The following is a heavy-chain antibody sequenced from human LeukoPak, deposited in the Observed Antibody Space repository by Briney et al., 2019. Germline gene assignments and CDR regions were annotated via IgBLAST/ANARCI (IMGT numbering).Heavy chain of an antibody. CDR3: ARNEFRSYGLVHY. Sequence: SETLSLTCTVSGDSMGNDYWSWIRQSAGKGLEWIGRISTSGSTDYNPSLRSRVTMSVDTSRNQFSLTLTSMTAADTAVYYCARNEFRSYGLVHYWGQGTLVTVSP. CDR2: ISTSGST. CDR1: GDSMGNDY. V-gene: IGHV4-4*07. D-gene: IGHD6-6*01. J-gene: IGHJ4*02.